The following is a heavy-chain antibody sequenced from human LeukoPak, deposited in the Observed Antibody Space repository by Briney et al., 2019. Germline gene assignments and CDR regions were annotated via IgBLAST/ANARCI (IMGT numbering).Heavy chain of an antibody. D-gene: IGHD1-14*01. CDR1: GFTFSSYG. CDR3: ASFHHPGSY. J-gene: IGHJ4*02. V-gene: IGHV3-33*01. Sequence: GGSLRLSCAASGFTFSSYGMHWVRQAPGKGLEGVAVIWYDGSNKYYADSVKGRFTISRDNSKNTLYLQMNSLRAEDTAVYYCASFHHPGSYWGQGTLVTVSS. CDR2: IWYDGSNK.